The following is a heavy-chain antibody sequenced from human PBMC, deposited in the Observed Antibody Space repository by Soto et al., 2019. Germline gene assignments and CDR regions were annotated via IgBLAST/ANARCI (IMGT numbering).Heavy chain of an antibody. V-gene: IGHV1-69*02. D-gene: IGHD3-22*01. CDR1: GGTFSSYT. CDR3: ARGLHYDSISLDDY. Sequence: QVQLVQSGAEVKKPGSSVKVSCKASGGTFSSYTISWVRQAPGQGLEWMGRIIPILGIANYAQKFQGRVTITADKXTRTAHMELSSLRSEDTAVYYCARGLHYDSISLDDYWGQGTLVTVSS. J-gene: IGHJ4*02. CDR2: IIPILGIA.